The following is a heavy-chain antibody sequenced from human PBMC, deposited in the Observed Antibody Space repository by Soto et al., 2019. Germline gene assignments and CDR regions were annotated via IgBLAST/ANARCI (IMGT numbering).Heavy chain of an antibody. CDR3: ARDPRHCTGDRCYNWFDP. CDR1: GYTFTNYG. CDR2: INPDNGYT. D-gene: IGHD2-8*02. Sequence: QVQLVQSGGEVKIPGASVKVSCKASGYTFTNYGINWVRHAPGQGLEWLGWINPDNGYTKYAQKVQSRVTMTTDTSTTTAYMEVRSLRPDDTAVYFCARDPRHCTGDRCYNWFDPWGQGTLITVSS. V-gene: IGHV1-18*01. J-gene: IGHJ5*02.